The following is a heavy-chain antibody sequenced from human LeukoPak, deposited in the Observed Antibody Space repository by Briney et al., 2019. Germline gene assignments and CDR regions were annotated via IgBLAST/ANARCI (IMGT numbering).Heavy chain of an antibody. Sequence: SETLSLTCTVSGGSISSGGYYWSWIRQHPGKGLEWIGYIYYSGSTYYNPSLKSRVTISVDTSKNQFSLKLSSVTAADTAVYYCAREGNYYGRNFDYWGQGTPVIVSS. CDR2: IYYSGST. CDR3: AREGNYYGRNFDY. V-gene: IGHV4-31*03. CDR1: GGSISSGGYY. J-gene: IGHJ4*02. D-gene: IGHD3-10*02.